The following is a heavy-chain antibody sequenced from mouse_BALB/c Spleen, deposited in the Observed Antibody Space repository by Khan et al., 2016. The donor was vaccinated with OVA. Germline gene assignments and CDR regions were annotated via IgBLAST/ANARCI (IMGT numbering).Heavy chain of an antibody. CDR2: INPSTGYT. CDR1: GYTFINYW. CDR3: ARNDLRWALDY. Sequence: QVQLQQSGAELAKPGASVKMSCKASGYTFINYWILWVKQRPGQGLEWIGYINPSTGYTEYNQNFKDKATLTADKSSSTAYMQLSSLTSEDSAVYDSARNDLRWALDYWGQGTTLTVSS. J-gene: IGHJ2*01. V-gene: IGHV1-7*01. D-gene: IGHD1-1*01.